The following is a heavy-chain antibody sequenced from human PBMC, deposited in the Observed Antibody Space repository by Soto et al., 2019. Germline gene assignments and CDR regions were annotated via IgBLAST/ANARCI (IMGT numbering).Heavy chain of an antibody. J-gene: IGHJ5*02. V-gene: IGHV4-31*11. Sequence: SETLSLTCAVSGGSFSSGGYYWSWIRQHPGKGLEWIGYIYYSGSPHYNPSLRSRVIISVDTSKNQFSLKLSSVTAADTAVYYCARGHSGSYLGWFDPWGQGTLVTVSS. CDR1: GGSFSSGGYY. CDR3: ARGHSGSYLGWFDP. D-gene: IGHD1-26*01. CDR2: IYYSGSP.